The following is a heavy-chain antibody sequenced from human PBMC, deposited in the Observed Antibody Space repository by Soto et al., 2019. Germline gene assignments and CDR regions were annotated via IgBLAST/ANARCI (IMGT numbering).Heavy chain of an antibody. J-gene: IGHJ3*02. CDR1: GGTFSSDA. V-gene: IGHV1-69*06. D-gene: IGHD6-19*01. CDR3: ARTVQLAVAGIDAFDI. Sequence: QVQLVQSGAEVKKPGSSVKVSCKASGGTFSSDAISWVRQAPGQGLEWRGGIIPHFGTANYAQKFQGRVTITADKSTSTAYMELSSLRSEDTARYYCARTVQLAVAGIDAFDIWGQGTMVTDSS. CDR2: IIPHFGTA.